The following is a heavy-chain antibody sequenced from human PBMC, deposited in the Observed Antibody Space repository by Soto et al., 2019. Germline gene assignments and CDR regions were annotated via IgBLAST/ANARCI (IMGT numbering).Heavy chain of an antibody. V-gene: IGHV3-21*01. CDR3: ARWVVSLDIIVVVAATYYGMDV. CDR2: ISSSSSYI. CDR1: GFTFSSYS. D-gene: IGHD2-15*01. J-gene: IGHJ6*02. Sequence: EVQLVESGGGLVKPGGSLRLSCAASGFTFSSYSMNWVRQAPGKGLEWVSSISSSSSYIYYADSVKGRFTISRDNAKNSLYLQMNSLRAEDTAVYYCARWVVSLDIIVVVAATYYGMDVWGQGTTVTVSS.